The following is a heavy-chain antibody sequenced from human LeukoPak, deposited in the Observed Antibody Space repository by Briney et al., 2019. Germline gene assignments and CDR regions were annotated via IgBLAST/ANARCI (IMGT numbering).Heavy chain of an antibody. V-gene: IGHV3-21*01. CDR3: AKEPHPVEMATITDY. CDR1: GFTFSSYS. J-gene: IGHJ4*02. CDR2: ISSSSSYI. Sequence: GGSLRLSCAASGFTFSSYSMNWVRQAPGKGLEWVSSISSSSSYIYYADSVKGRFTISRDNSKNTLYLQMNSLRAEDTAVYYCAKEPHPVEMATITDYWGQGTLVTVSS. D-gene: IGHD5-24*01.